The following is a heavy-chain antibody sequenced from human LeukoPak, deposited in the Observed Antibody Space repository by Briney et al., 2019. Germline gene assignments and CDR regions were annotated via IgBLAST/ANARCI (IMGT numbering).Heavy chain of an antibody. V-gene: IGHV1-46*01. J-gene: IGHJ6*02. CDR1: GYTFTSYY. CDR2: INPSGGST. Sequence: GASVKVSCKASGYTFTSYYMHWVRQAPGQGLEWMGIINPSGGSTSYAQKFQGRVTMTRDTSTSTVYMELSSLRSDDTAVYYCARDRGADSYGYYYYYGMDVWGQGTTVTVSS. CDR3: ARDRGADSYGYYYYYGMDV. D-gene: IGHD5-18*01.